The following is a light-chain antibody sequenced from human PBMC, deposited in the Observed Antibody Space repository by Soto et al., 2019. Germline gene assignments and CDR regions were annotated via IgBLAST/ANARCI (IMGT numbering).Light chain of an antibody. J-gene: IGLJ2*01. CDR1: NIGSKS. Sequence: SYELTQPPSVSVAPGKTARITCGGNNIGSKSVHWYQQKPGQAPVLVIYYDSDRPSGIPERFSGSNSGNTATLTISRVEAGDEADSYCQVWDSSSDHVVFGAGTKVTVL. CDR2: YDS. V-gene: IGLV3-21*04. CDR3: QVWDSSSDHVV.